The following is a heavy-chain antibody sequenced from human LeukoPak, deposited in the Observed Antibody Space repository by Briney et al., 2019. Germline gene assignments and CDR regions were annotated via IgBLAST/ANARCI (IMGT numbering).Heavy chain of an antibody. V-gene: IGHV5-51*01. J-gene: IGHJ4*02. CDR3: ARPAPYCGGDCYFDY. D-gene: IGHD2-21*02. CDR1: GYSFTSYW. CDR2: IYPGDSVT. Sequence: GESLKISCKGSGYSFTSYWIGWVRQMPGKGLEWMGIIYPGDSVTRYSPSFQGQVTISADKSISTAYLQWSSLKASDTAMYYCARPAPYCGGDCYFDYWGQGTLVTVSS.